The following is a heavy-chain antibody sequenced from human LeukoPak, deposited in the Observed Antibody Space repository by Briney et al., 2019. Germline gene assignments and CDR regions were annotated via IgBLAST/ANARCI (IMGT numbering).Heavy chain of an antibody. CDR2: INPNSGDT. J-gene: IGHJ4*02. V-gene: IGHV1-2*02. CDR3: ARPPTEYSGSYHF. D-gene: IGHD3-10*01. CDR1: GYTFTGYY. Sequence: APVKVSCKASGYTFTGYYLHWVRQAPGQGLEWMGWINPNSGDTNYAQKFQGRVTMTRDTSISTAYLDLSRLGSDDTAVYYCARPPTEYSGSYHFWGQGTLVTVSS.